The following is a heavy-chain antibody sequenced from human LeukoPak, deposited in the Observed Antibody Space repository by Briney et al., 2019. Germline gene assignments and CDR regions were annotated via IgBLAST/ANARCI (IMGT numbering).Heavy chain of an antibody. D-gene: IGHD3-10*01. Sequence: GGSLRLSCAASGFTFSSCGMHWVRQAPGKGLEWVAVITYDGDTTYFEDSVKGRFTISRDTSKSTLYLQMNSLGAEDTAVYYCVKEQGSGSYRTADYWGQGTLVTVYS. CDR1: GFTFSSCG. V-gene: IGHV3-30*18. CDR2: ITYDGDTT. CDR3: VKEQGSGSYRTADY. J-gene: IGHJ4*02.